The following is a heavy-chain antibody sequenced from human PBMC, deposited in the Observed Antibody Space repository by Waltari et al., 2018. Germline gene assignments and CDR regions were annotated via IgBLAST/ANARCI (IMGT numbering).Heavy chain of an antibody. Sequence: QVQLVESGGGVVQPGRSLRLSCAASGFTFSSYGMHWVRQAPGKGLEWVAVISYDGSNKYYADSVKGRFTISRDNSKNTLYLQMNSLRAEDTAVYYCAKGRVLWFGDLDYWGQGTLVTVSS. D-gene: IGHD3-10*01. V-gene: IGHV3-30*18. J-gene: IGHJ4*02. CDR3: AKGRVLWFGDLDY. CDR2: ISYDGSNK. CDR1: GFTFSSYG.